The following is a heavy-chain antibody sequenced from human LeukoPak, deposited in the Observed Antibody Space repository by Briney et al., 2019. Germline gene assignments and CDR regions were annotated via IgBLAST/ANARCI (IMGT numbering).Heavy chain of an antibody. Sequence: GGSLRLSCAASGFTFSSYAMSWVRQAPGKGLEWVSAISSSGGSTNYADSVKGRFTISRDNSKNTLYLQMNSLRAEDTAVYYCAKDLSPSITMVRGVIIRDDYWGQGTLVTVSS. V-gene: IGHV3-23*01. CDR1: GFTFSSYA. J-gene: IGHJ4*02. CDR2: ISSSGGST. CDR3: AKDLSPSITMVRGVIIRDDY. D-gene: IGHD3-10*01.